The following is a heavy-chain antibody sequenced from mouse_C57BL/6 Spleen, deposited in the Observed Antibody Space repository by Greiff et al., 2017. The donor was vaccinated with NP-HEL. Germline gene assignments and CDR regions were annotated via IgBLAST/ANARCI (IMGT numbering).Heavy chain of an antibody. J-gene: IGHJ4*01. CDR2: IHPNSGST. D-gene: IGHD1-1*01. CDR1: GYTFTSYW. CDR3: ASKFTVVGAIDY. V-gene: IGHV1-64*01. Sequence: QVQLQQPGAELVKPGASVKLSCKASGYTFTSYWMHWVKQRPGQGLEWIGMIHPNSGSTNYNEKFKSKATLTVDKSSSTAYMQLSSLTSDDSAVYYWASKFTVVGAIDYWGQGTSVTVSS.